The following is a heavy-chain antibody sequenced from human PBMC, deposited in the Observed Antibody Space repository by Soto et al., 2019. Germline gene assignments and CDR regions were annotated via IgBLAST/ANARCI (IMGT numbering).Heavy chain of an antibody. V-gene: IGHV5-10-1*01. J-gene: IGHJ6*02. CDR1: GYSLTSYW. CDR3: ARHRWGPDSSSWDYYYYYGMDV. CDR2: IDPSDSYT. D-gene: IGHD6-13*01. Sequence: PGESLKISCKGSGYSLTSYWISWVRQMPGKGLEWMGRIDPSDSYTNYSPSFQGHVTISADKSISTAYLQWSSLKASDTAMYYCARHRWGPDSSSWDYYYYYGMDVWGQGTTVTVSS.